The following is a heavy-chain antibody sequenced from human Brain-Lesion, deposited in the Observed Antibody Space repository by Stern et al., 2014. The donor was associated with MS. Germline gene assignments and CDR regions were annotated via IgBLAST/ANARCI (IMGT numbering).Heavy chain of an antibody. Sequence: QVQLVQSGAEVKKPGASVKVSCKASGYTFTGYYMHWVRQPPGQGLEWMGWINPKSGGTNYAQKFQGWVTMTRDTSINTAYMELSRLRSDDTAVYYCATYYYDSTGYNDFWGQGTLVTVSS. V-gene: IGHV1-2*04. J-gene: IGHJ4*02. D-gene: IGHD3-22*01. CDR1: GYTFTGYY. CDR2: INPKSGGT. CDR3: ATYYYDSTGYNDF.